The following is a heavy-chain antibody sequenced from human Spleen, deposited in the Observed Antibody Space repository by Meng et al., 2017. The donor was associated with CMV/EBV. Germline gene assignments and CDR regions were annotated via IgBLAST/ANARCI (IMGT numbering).Heavy chain of an antibody. J-gene: IGHJ4*02. CDR1: GTSFSTLA. V-gene: IGHV1-69*05. CDR2: LVPVFGVP. Sequence: CKASGTSFSTLAITWVRQAPGKGLEWMGGLVPVFGVPNYAPDFQGRATIAIDESTTTAYLDLTGLRSEDTAVYYCARQEKQLGFDYWGQGILVTVSS. D-gene: IGHD6-6*01. CDR3: ARQEKQLGFDY.